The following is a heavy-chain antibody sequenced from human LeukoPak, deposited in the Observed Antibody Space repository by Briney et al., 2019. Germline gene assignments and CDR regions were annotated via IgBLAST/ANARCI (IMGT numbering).Heavy chain of an antibody. Sequence: PGGSLRLSCVASGFTFSNYAMSWVRQAPGKGLEWVAVISYDGSNKYYADSVKGRFTISRDNSKNTLYLQMNSLRAEDTAVYYCAYGDTFDYWGQGTLVTVSS. CDR1: GFTFSNYA. V-gene: IGHV3-30-3*01. CDR2: ISYDGSNK. CDR3: AYGDTFDY. J-gene: IGHJ4*02. D-gene: IGHD4-17*01.